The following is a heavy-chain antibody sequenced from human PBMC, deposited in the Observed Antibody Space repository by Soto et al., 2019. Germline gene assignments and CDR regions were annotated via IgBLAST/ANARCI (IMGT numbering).Heavy chain of an antibody. J-gene: IGHJ4*02. Sequence: SETLSLTCTVSGGSISSSSYYWGWIRQPPGKGLEWIGSIYYSGSTYYNPSLKSRVTISVDTSKNQFSLKLSSVTAADTAVYYCAPYYYGSGSFTDYWGQGTLVTVSS. CDR1: GGSISSSSYY. CDR2: IYYSGST. V-gene: IGHV4-39*01. CDR3: APYYYGSGSFTDY. D-gene: IGHD3-10*01.